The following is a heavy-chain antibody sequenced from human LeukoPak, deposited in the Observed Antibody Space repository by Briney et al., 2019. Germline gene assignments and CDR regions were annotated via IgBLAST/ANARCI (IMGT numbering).Heavy chain of an antibody. V-gene: IGHV3-11*04. D-gene: IGHD3-22*01. CDR1: GFTFSDYY. CDR2: IGSSGSII. CDR3: TRATVHYDSSGYFEGLFAFDI. Sequence: PGGSLRLSCAASGFTFSDYYMSWIRQAPGKGLEWIAYIGSSGSIIYYADSVKGRFTISRDNAKNSLYLQMTSLRAEDTAVYYCTRATVHYDSSGYFEGLFAFDIGGQGTMVTVSS. J-gene: IGHJ3*02.